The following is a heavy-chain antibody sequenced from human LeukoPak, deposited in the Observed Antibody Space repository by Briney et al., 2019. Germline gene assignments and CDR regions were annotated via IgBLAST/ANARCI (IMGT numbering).Heavy chain of an antibody. CDR3: ARAIVGTAMVTAVHYYYYMDV. V-gene: IGHV3-23*01. CDR2: ISGSGGST. CDR1: GFTFSSYA. Sequence: GGSLRLSCAASGFTFSSYAMSWARQAQGRGLEGVSAISGSGGSTYYADSVKGRFTISRDNSKNTLYLQMNSLRAEDTAVYYCARAIVGTAMVTAVHYYYYMDVWGKGTTVTVSS. D-gene: IGHD5-18*01. J-gene: IGHJ6*03.